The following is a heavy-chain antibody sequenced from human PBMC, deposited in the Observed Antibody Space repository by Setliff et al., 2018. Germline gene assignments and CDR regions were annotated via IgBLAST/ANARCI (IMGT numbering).Heavy chain of an antibody. CDR1: GYSISSGYY. J-gene: IGHJ4*02. CDR3: ARHLWGRYMAESSDYFDY. Sequence: PSETLSLTCTVSGYSISSGYYWGWIRQPTRKGLEWLGSFFHTGNTYYNPSLEGRVTISVDTSNNQFSLKLSSVTAADTAVYYCARHLWGRYMAESSDYFDYWGQGSLVTVSS. V-gene: IGHV4-38-2*02. D-gene: IGHD3-3*02. CDR2: FFHTGNT.